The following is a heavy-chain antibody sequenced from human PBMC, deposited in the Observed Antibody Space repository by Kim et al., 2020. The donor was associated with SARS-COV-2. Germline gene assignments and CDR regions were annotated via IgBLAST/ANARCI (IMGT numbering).Heavy chain of an antibody. J-gene: IGHJ4*02. D-gene: IGHD1-26*01. V-gene: IGHV1-69*01. CDR3: TRGGVGATHIDY. Sequence: NYAQKFQGRVMITADESTSTAYMELSSLRSEDTAVYYCTRGGVGATHIDYWGQGTLVTVSS.